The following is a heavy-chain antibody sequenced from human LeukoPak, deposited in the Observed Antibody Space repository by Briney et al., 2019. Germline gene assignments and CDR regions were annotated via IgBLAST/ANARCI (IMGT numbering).Heavy chain of an antibody. CDR3: ARDILRVGVTLYFDY. J-gene: IGHJ4*02. CDR1: GFTFSSYW. D-gene: IGHD1-26*01. Sequence: GGSLRLSCAASGFTFSSYWMSWVRQAPGKGLEWVANIKQDGSEKYYVDSVKGRFTISRDNAKNSLYLKMDSLRAEDTAVYYCARDILRVGVTLYFDYWGQGNLVTVSS. CDR2: IKQDGSEK. V-gene: IGHV3-7*01.